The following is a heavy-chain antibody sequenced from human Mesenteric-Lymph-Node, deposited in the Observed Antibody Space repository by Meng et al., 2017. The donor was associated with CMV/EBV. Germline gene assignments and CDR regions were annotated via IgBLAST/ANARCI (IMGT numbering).Heavy chain of an antibody. V-gene: IGHV4-34*01. CDR3: ARHQRWLKSEGGFNY. CDR2: INHSGST. D-gene: IGHD4-23*01. J-gene: IGHJ4*02. Sequence: VQVQRWGPGLLQPSETLSLTCACYGWSFSGYYWSWIRQPPGKGLEWIGEINHSGSTNYNPSLKSRVTISVDTSKNQFSLKLSTVTAADTAVYYCARHQRWLKSEGGFNYWGQGTLVTVSS. CDR1: GWSFSGYY.